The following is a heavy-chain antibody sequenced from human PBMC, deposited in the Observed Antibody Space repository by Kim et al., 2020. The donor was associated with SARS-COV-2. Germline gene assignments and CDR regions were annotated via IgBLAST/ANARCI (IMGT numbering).Heavy chain of an antibody. V-gene: IGHV5-51*01. D-gene: IGHD3-3*01. CDR3: ARILDESYHYYGMDV. CDR2: IYPGDSDT. J-gene: IGHJ6*02. Sequence: GESLKISCKGSGYSFTSYWIGWVRQMPGKGLEWMGIIYPGDSDTRYSPSFQGQVTISADKSISTAYLQWSSLKASDTAMYYCARILDESYHYYGMDVWGQGTTVTVSS. CDR1: GYSFTSYW.